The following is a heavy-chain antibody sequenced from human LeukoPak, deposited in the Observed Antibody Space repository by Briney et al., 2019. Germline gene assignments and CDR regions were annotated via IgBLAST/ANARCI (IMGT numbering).Heavy chain of an antibody. D-gene: IGHD2/OR15-2a*01. CDR3: TKDDPFNKY. Sequence: PGGSLRLSCAASEFTFSIAWMTWVRQAPGKGLEWVGRIKSKNDGETTDYAAPAKGRFSISRDDSRNTLYLQMDSLKTEDTAVYYCTKDDPFNKYWGQGTLVTVSS. CDR2: IKSKNDGETT. CDR1: EFTFSIAW. V-gene: IGHV3-15*01. J-gene: IGHJ4*02.